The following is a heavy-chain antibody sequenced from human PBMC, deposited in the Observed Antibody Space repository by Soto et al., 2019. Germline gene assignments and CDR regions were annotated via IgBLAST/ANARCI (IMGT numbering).Heavy chain of an antibody. V-gene: IGHV2-26*01. J-gene: IGHJ6*02. CDR2: IFSNDEK. Sequence: QVALKESGPVLVKPTETLTLTCTVSGFSLSNVRMGVSWIRQPPGRALEWLAHIFSNDEKSYSTPLQSRLTNSKDTAKSQVVLTMTNMDPVDTATYYCARVEIRAYAMDAGGQGTTGTVSS. CDR1: GFSLSNVRMG. CDR3: ARVEIRAYAMDA. D-gene: IGHD3-10*01.